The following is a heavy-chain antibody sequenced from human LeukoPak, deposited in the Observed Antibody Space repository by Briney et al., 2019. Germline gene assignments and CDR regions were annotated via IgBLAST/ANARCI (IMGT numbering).Heavy chain of an antibody. CDR2: ISYDGSNK. V-gene: IGHV3-30-3*02. CDR1: GFTFSSYA. Sequence: PGGSLRLSCAASGFTFSSYAMHWVRQAPGKGLEWVAVISYDGSNKYYADSVKGRFTISRDNSKNTLYLQMNSLRAEDTAVCYCAKPRWGSGWSYGMDVWGQGTTVTVSS. CDR3: AKPRWGSGWSYGMDV. D-gene: IGHD3-16*01. J-gene: IGHJ6*02.